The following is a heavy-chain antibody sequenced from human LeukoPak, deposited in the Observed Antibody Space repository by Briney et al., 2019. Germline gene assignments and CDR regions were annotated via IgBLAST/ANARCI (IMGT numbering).Heavy chain of an antibody. Sequence: GGSLRLSCAASGFTFSNSWMTWVRQAPGKGLEWVANIKEDGSEKYYVDSVKGRFTISRGNAKNSLYLQMNSLRADDTAVYYCARMRYSDYWGQGTLVTVSS. V-gene: IGHV3-7*01. CDR2: IKEDGSEK. CDR1: GFTFSNSW. CDR3: ARMRYSDY. D-gene: IGHD1-1*01. J-gene: IGHJ4*02.